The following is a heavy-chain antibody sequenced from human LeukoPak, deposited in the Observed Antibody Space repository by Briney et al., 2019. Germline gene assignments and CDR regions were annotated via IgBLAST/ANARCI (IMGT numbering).Heavy chain of an antibody. D-gene: IGHD1-1*01. CDR2: IYYSGST. CDR3: ARDVEPRGIFDY. J-gene: IGHJ4*02. CDR1: GGSISSGGYY. Sequence: SETLSLTCTVSGGSISSGGYYWSWIRQHPGKGLEWIGYIYYSGSTYYNPSLKSRVTISVDTSKNQFSLKLSSVTAADTAVYYRARDVEPRGIFDYWGQGTLVTVSS. V-gene: IGHV4-31*03.